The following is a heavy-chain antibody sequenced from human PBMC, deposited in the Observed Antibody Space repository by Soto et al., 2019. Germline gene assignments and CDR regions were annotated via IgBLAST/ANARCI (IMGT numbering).Heavy chain of an antibody. Sequence: PGGSLRLSCAASGFTFSSYAMSWVRQAPGKGLEWVSAISGSGGSTYYADSVKGRFTISRDNSKNTLYLQMSSLKTEDTGVYYCTTHCNGGSCSREWGQGTLVTVSS. CDR2: ISGSGGST. D-gene: IGHD2-15*01. J-gene: IGHJ4*02. CDR1: GFTFSSYA. CDR3: TTHCNGGSCSRE. V-gene: IGHV3-23*01.